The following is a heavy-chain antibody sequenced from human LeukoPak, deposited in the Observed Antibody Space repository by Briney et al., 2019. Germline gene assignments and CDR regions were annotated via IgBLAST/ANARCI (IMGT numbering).Heavy chain of an antibody. CDR1: GFTVSSNY. D-gene: IGHD6-13*01. CDR3: AREFLEQQPNRGFDP. Sequence: GGSLRLSCAASGFTVSSNYMSWVRQAPGTGLEWVANIKQDGSEKSYVDSVKGRFTISRDNAKSSLYMQMNSLRAEDTAVYYCAREFLEQQPNRGFDPWGQGTLVTVSS. V-gene: IGHV3-7*01. J-gene: IGHJ5*02. CDR2: IKQDGSEK.